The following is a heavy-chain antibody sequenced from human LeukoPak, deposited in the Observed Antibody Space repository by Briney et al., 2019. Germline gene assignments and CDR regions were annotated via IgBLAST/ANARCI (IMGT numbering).Heavy chain of an antibody. Sequence: GGSLRLSCATSGFIFSNFWMSWVRQAPGKGLEWVANMNQDGSVRNSVDSVKGRFTISRDNARNSLYLQMNSLRVEDTAVYYCARARLAVVVTASFDYWGQGTMVTVSS. V-gene: IGHV3-7*01. CDR3: ARARLAVVVTASFDY. CDR1: GFIFSNFW. D-gene: IGHD2-21*02. J-gene: IGHJ3*01. CDR2: MNQDGSVR.